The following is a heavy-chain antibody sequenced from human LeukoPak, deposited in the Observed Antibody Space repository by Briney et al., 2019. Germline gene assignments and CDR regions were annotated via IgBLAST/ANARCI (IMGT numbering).Heavy chain of an antibody. V-gene: IGHV3-48*04. D-gene: IGHD3-10*01. Sequence: GGSLRLSCAASGFTFSIYAMSWVRQAPGKGLEWVSYSSSSSSTNYHADSVKGRFTISRDNAKKSLSLQMNSLRAEDTAVYYCARGGSDGMDVWGQGTTVTVSS. J-gene: IGHJ6*02. CDR3: ARGGSDGMDV. CDR1: GFTFSIYA. CDR2: SSSSSSTN.